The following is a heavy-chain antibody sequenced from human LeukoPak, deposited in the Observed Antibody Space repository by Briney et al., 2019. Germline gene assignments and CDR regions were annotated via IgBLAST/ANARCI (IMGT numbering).Heavy chain of an antibody. CDR2: ISGGSRP. D-gene: IGHD2-2*01. CDR1: GFTFGDYA. V-gene: IGHV3-23*01. Sequence: GGSLRLSCTTSGFTFGDYAVSWVRQAPGEGLEWVSAISGGSRPYYADSVKGRFIISRDNSKNMLDLQMSSLRAEDTAVYYCARHPEPGYCTSTSCHDSYFDYWGQGILVSVSS. CDR3: ARHPEPGYCTSTSCHDSYFDY. J-gene: IGHJ4*02.